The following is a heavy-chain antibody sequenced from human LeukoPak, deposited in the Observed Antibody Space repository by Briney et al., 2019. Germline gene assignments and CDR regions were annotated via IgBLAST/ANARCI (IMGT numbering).Heavy chain of an antibody. CDR1: GGSISSYY. V-gene: IGHV4-59*01. CDR2: IHYSGST. D-gene: IGHD3-22*01. J-gene: IGHJ4*02. Sequence: SETLSLTCTVSGGSISSYYWSWIRQPPGKGLEWIGYIHYSGSTNYNPSLKSRVTISVDTSKNQFSLKLSSVIAADTAVYYCARVRDRSSYFYDLDYWGQGTLVTVSS. CDR3: ARVRDRSSYFYDLDY.